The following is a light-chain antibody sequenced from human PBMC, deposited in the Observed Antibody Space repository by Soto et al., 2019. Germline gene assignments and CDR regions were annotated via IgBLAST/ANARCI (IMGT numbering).Light chain of an antibody. CDR3: SSCTSGSTLDGL. CDR2: DVS. V-gene: IGLV2-14*01. Sequence: QSVLTQPASVSGSPGQSVTISCTGTSSDVGGYNYVSWYQQHPGKAPKLMIYDVSDRPSGVSDRFSGSKSGNTASLTISGLEAEAEAEDDCSSCTSGSTLDGLFGGGTKLTVL. J-gene: IGLJ2*01. CDR1: SSDVGGYNY.